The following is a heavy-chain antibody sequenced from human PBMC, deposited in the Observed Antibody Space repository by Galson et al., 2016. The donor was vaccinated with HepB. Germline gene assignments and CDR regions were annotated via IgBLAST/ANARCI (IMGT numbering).Heavy chain of an antibody. J-gene: IGHJ6*02. CDR2: ISAYNGNT. D-gene: IGHD3-10*01. CDR3: ARGLRITIVRGVMNYYYYGMDV. CDR1: GYTLTELS. Sequence: SVKVSCKVSGYTLTELSLHWVRQAPGQGLEWMGWISAYNGNTNYAQKLQGRVTMTTDTSTSTAYMELRSLRSDDTAVYYCARGLRITIVRGVMNYYYYGMDVWGQGTTVTVSS. V-gene: IGHV1-18*01.